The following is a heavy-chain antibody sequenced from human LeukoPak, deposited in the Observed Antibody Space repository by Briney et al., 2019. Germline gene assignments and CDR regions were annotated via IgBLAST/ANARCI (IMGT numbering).Heavy chain of an antibody. CDR3: ARSRALGYCSSTSCYLDNYYYYYYMDV. D-gene: IGHD2-2*01. CDR2: IYTSGST. J-gene: IGHJ6*03. CDR1: GGSISSSSYY. V-gene: IGHV4-61*02. Sequence: PSETLSLTCTVSGGSISSSSYYWSWIRQPAGKGLEWIGRIYTSGSTNYNPSLKSRVTISVDTSKNQFSLKLSSVTAADTAVYYCARSRALGYCSSTSCYLDNYYYYYYMDVWGKGTTVTISS.